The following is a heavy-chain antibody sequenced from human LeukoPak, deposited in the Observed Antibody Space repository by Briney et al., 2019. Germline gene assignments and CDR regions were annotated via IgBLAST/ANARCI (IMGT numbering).Heavy chain of an antibody. CDR3: ARARYCSSTSCYATFDY. D-gene: IGHD2-2*01. V-gene: IGHV4-34*01. CDR2: INHSGST. Sequence: SETLSLTCAVYGGSFSGYYWSWIRQPPGKGLEWIGEINHSGSTNYNPSLKSRVTISVDTSKNQFSLKLSSVTAADTAVYYCARARYCSSTSCYATFDYWGQGTLVTVSS. CDR1: GGSFSGYY. J-gene: IGHJ4*02.